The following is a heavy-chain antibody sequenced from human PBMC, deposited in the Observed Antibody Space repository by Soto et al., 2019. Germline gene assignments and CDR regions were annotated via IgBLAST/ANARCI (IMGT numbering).Heavy chain of an antibody. CDR1: GFIFSSYG. CDR2: ISYDGSNK. CDR3: ASLSMVYAKSNWFDP. Sequence: GGSLRLSCAASGFIFSSYGMHWVRQAPGKGLEWVAVISYDGSNKYYADSVKGRFTISRDNSKNTLYLQMNSLRAEDTAVYYCASLSMVYAKSNWFDPWGQGTLVTVSS. D-gene: IGHD2-8*01. V-gene: IGHV3-30*03. J-gene: IGHJ5*02.